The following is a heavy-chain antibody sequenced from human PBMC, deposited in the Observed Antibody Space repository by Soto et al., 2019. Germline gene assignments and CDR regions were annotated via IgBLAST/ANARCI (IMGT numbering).Heavy chain of an antibody. Sequence: QVQLVESGGGVVQPGRSLRLSCAPSGFTFSSYGMHWVRQAPGKGLEWVAVISYDGSNKYYADSVKGRFTISRDNSKNTLYLQMNSLRAEDTAVYYCATNYDSSGYYLLNAFDIWGQGTMVTVSS. CDR2: ISYDGSNK. V-gene: IGHV3-30*03. CDR1: GFTFSSYG. D-gene: IGHD3-22*01. J-gene: IGHJ3*02. CDR3: ATNYDSSGYYLLNAFDI.